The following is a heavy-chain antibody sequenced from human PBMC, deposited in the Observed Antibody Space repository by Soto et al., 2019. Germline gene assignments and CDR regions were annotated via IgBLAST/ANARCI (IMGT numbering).Heavy chain of an antibody. D-gene: IGHD6-19*01. CDR2: ISYDGSNK. V-gene: IGHV3-30-3*01. CDR1: GFTFSSYA. CDR3: VAGTGAGFDY. Sequence: QVQLVESGGGVVQPGRSLRLSCAASGFTFSSYAMHWVRQAPGKGLEWVAVISYDGSNKYYADSVKGRFTISRDNSKNTLYLQMNSLSAEDTAVYFAVAGTGAGFDYWGQGTLVTVSS. J-gene: IGHJ4*02.